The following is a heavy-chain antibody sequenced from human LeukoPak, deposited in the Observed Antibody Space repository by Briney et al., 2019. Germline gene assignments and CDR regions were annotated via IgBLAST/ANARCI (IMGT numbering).Heavy chain of an antibody. CDR2: IWYDGSNE. D-gene: IGHD2-21*02. V-gene: IGHV3-33*06. Sequence: GRSLRLSCAASGFTFISYDMHWVRQAPGKGLEGVAVIWYDGSNEYYPDSVKGRFTISRDNSKNTVYLQMNSLRVEDTAMYYCAKSYGVTKTYFDYWGQGSLVTVSS. CDR1: GFTFISYD. CDR3: AKSYGVTKTYFDY. J-gene: IGHJ4*02.